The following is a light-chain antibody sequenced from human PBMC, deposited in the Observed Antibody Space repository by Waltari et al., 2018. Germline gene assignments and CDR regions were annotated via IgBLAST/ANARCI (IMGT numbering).Light chain of an antibody. V-gene: IGLV2-23*02. CDR1: DSDVGTYNL. CDR2: EVT. J-gene: IGLJ3*02. CDR3: CSYAGSSTV. Sequence: QSALTQPASVSGSPGQSITISCTGSDSDVGTYNLVSWYQQHPGKAPKLMIYEVTKRPSGVTNRFSGSKSGNKASLTISGLQAEDEADYYCCSYAGSSTVFGGGTKLTVL.